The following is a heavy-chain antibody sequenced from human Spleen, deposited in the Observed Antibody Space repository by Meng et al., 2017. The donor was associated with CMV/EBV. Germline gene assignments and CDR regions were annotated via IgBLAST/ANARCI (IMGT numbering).Heavy chain of an antibody. CDR2: IYTSGST. V-gene: IGHV4-4*07. J-gene: IGHJ6*02. D-gene: IGHD1-20*01. Sequence: SETLSLTCTVSGGSISSYYWSWIRQPAGKGLEWIGRIYTSGSTNYNPSLKSRVTMSVDTSKNQFSLKLSSVTAADTAVYYCARESASITGGSYGMDVWGPGTTVTVSS. CDR3: ARESASITGGSYGMDV. CDR1: GGSISSYY.